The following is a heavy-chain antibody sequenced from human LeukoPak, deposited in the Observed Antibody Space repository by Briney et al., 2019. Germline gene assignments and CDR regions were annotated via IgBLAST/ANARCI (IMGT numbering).Heavy chain of an antibody. CDR2: INNDGDTS. CDR1: GFTFSSYW. Sequence: GGSLRLSCSASGFTFSSYWMHWVRQVPGKGLVWISRINNDGDTSSYADSVKGRFTIYRDNSKNTLYLQMNSLRAEDTAVYYCAKTMGYYYIDVWGKGTTVTVSS. V-gene: IGHV3-74*01. CDR3: AKTMGYYYIDV. J-gene: IGHJ6*03.